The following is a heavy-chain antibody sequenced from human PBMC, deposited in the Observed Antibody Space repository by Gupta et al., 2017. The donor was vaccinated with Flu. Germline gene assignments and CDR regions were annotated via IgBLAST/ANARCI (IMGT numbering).Heavy chain of an antibody. CDR3: AKDALVGYYYDSSGLDY. CDR1: GFPFSSYA. Sequence: EVQLLESGGGLVQPGGSLRLSCAASGFPFSSYAMSWVRQAPGKGLEWVSTISGSGGSTYYADSVKGRFTISRDNSKNTLFLQMNSLRAEDTAVYYCAKDALVGYYYDSSGLDYWGQGTLVTVSS. J-gene: IGHJ4*02. V-gene: IGHV3-23*01. D-gene: IGHD3-22*01. CDR2: ISGSGGST.